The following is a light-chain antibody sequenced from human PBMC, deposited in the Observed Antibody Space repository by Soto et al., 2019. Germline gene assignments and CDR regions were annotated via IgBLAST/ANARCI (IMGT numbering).Light chain of an antibody. V-gene: IGKV3-15*01. CDR1: QSVSVY. Sequence: EIILTQSPGTLSVSPGETVTLVCRASQSVSVYLAWYQQKSGQPPRLLIHAASDRATGVPARFSGSGSGTECSLTISSLPSEDFGTYYCQQYKDCPPLTFGGGTRVDIK. J-gene: IGKJ4*01. CDR3: QQYKDCPPLT. CDR2: AAS.